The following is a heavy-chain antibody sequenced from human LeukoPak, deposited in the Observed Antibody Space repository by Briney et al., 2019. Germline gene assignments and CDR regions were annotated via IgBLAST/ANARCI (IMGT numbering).Heavy chain of an antibody. V-gene: IGHV3-48*03. CDR2: ISSSGSII. CDR1: GFTFSSCE. D-gene: IGHD2/OR15-2a*01. J-gene: IGHJ3*01. Sequence: GGSLRLSCAASGFTFSSCELSWVRQAPAKGLEWVSYISSSGSIIYYADSVKGRLTISRDSAKNSRYLQMNSLRAEDTAVYYCARHDCHSNSDAFDVWGQGTMVTVSS. CDR3: ARHDCHSNSDAFDV.